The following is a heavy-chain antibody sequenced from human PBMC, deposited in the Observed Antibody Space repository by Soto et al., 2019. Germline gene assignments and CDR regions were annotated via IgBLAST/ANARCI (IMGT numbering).Heavy chain of an antibody. CDR2: ISGSGGST. J-gene: IGHJ5*02. CDR3: AKDRIYYYDSRNNWLDP. CDR1: GFTFSSYA. D-gene: IGHD3-22*01. V-gene: IGHV3-23*01. Sequence: GGSLRLSCAASGFTFSSYAMSWVRQAPGKGLEWVSAISGSGGSTYYTDSVKGRFTISRDNTKNALYLQMNSLRAEDTAVYYCAKDRIYYYDSRNNWLDPWGQGTLVTVSS.